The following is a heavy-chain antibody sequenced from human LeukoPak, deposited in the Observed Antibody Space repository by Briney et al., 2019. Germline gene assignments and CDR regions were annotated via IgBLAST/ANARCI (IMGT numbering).Heavy chain of an antibody. V-gene: IGHV1-46*01. CDR3: ARKENYYDSCGYKNDYFQH. D-gene: IGHD3-22*01. Sequence: GASVKVSCKASGYTFTSYYMHWVRQAPGQGLEWMGIINPSGGSTSYAQKFQGRVTMTRDMSTSTVYMELSSLRSEDTAVYYCARKENYYDSCGYKNDYFQHWGQGTLVTVSS. CDR2: INPSGGST. J-gene: IGHJ1*01. CDR1: GYTFTSYY.